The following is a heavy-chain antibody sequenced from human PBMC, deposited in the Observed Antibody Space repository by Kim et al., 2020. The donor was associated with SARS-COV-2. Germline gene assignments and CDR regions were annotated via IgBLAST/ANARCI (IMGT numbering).Heavy chain of an antibody. J-gene: IGHJ3*02. D-gene: IGHD6-19*01. Sequence: SETLSLTCTVSGGSISSSSYYWGWIRQPPGKGLEWIGSIYFMGGTSYTRSLKSRVTISVDTSKNQFSLKLSSVTAADTAVYYCARRGIAVAGKVGAFDIWGQGTMVTVSS. CDR3: ARRGIAVAGKVGAFDI. CDR1: GGSISSSSYY. CDR2: IYFMGGT. V-gene: IGHV4-39*01.